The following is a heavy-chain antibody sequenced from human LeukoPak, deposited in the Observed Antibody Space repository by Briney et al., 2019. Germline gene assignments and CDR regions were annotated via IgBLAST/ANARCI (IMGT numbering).Heavy chain of an antibody. CDR3: AKVAKYYYGSETYYFFEH. Sequence: GGSLRLSCAASGFTFSSYWMSWVRQAPGKGLEWVANIKQDGSEKYYVDSVKGRFIISRDNAKNSLYLQMNSLRVEDTAVYYCAKVAKYYYGSETYYFFEHWGQGTPVTASS. D-gene: IGHD3-10*01. J-gene: IGHJ4*02. CDR2: IKQDGSEK. CDR1: GFTFSSYW. V-gene: IGHV3-7*01.